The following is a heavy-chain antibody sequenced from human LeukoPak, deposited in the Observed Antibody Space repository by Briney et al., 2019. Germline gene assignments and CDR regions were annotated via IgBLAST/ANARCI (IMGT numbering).Heavy chain of an antibody. Sequence: PSETLSLTCAVSGVSISSTSYYWAWLRQPPGKGLEWIVTIYYSGSTYHNPSLKSRVTMSVDTSRNQFSLKLSSVDAADTAVYYCAKAGVRYFDSSGLYAFDFWGQGTTVTVSS. J-gene: IGHJ3*01. CDR3: AKAGVRYFDSSGLYAFDF. V-gene: IGHV4-39*01. CDR2: IYYSGST. D-gene: IGHD3-22*01. CDR1: GVSISSTSYY.